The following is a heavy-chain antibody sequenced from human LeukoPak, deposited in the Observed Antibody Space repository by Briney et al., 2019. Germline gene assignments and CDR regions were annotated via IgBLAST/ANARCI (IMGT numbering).Heavy chain of an antibody. J-gene: IGHJ4*02. CDR1: GYTFTRYG. CDR3: ARDSGIVVVVARTSCGEY. Sequence: GASVKLSCKASGYTFTRYGMIWVRQPPGKGLEWMGCISAYSCNTNYAQKLQGSVTITRDTSTSTAYMERRSLRSDDTAVYYSARDSGIVVVVARTSCGEYSGQGTLVTASS. CDR2: ISAYSCNT. D-gene: IGHD2-15*01. V-gene: IGHV1-18*01.